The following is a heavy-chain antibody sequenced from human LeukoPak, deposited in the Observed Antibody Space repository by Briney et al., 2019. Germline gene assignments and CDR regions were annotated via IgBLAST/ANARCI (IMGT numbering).Heavy chain of an antibody. Sequence: GGSLRLSCAPSGFTFSSYAMSWVSQAPGKGLEWVSAISGSGGSSSYVDSVTGRFTISRDNSKNTLYMQMNSMRAEDTAVYYCAKRADIVVVPAAIGDYWGQGTLVTVSS. D-gene: IGHD2-2*02. CDR3: AKRADIVVVPAAIGDY. V-gene: IGHV3-23*01. CDR2: ISGSGGSS. J-gene: IGHJ4*02. CDR1: GFTFSSYA.